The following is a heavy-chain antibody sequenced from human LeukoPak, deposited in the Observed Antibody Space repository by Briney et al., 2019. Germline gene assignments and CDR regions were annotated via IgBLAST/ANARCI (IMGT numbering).Heavy chain of an antibody. CDR3: ARLPSSGSYDY. CDR2: IYYSGST. J-gene: IGHJ4*02. V-gene: IGHV4-39*07. D-gene: IGHD1-26*01. Sequence: SETLSLTCTVSGGSISSSSYYWGWIRQPPGKGLEWIGTIYYSGSTYYNPSLKSRVTISVDTSNDQFSLKLSSVTAADTAVYYCARLPSSGSYDYWGQGTLVTVSS. CDR1: GGSISSSSYY.